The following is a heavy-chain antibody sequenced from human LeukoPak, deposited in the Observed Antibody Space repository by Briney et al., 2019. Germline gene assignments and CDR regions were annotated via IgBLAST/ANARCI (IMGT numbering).Heavy chain of an antibody. CDR2: ISYDGSNK. V-gene: IGHV3-30*03. Sequence: GRSLRLSCAASGFTFSSYGMHWVRQAPGKGLEWVAVISYDGSNKYYADSVKGRFTISRDSSKNTLYLQMNSLRAEDTAVYYCATSKDYYGSGSYYYWGQGTLVTVSS. D-gene: IGHD3-10*01. CDR1: GFTFSSYG. J-gene: IGHJ4*02. CDR3: ATSKDYYGSGSYYY.